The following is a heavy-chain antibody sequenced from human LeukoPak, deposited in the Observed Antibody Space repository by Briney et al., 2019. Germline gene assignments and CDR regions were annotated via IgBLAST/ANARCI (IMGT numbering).Heavy chain of an antibody. Sequence: GASVKVSCKASGYTFTSYDINWVRQATGQGLEWMGWMNPNSGNTGYAQKFQGRVTITRNTSISTVYMELSSLRSEDTAVYYCARDVWLRQGELDYWGQGTLVTVSS. CDR1: GYTFTSYD. CDR2: MNPNSGNT. D-gene: IGHD5-12*01. J-gene: IGHJ4*02. CDR3: ARDVWLRQGELDY. V-gene: IGHV1-8*03.